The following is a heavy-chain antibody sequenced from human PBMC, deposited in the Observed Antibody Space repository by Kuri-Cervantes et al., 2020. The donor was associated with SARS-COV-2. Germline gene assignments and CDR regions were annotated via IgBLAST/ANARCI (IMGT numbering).Heavy chain of an antibody. J-gene: IGHJ4*02. D-gene: IGHD1-1*01. CDR3: TRLRWNDHGTPFDD. Sequence: SEPLSLTCAISGDSVSSNSAAWNWIRQSPSRGLEWLGRTYYRSKWYNDYAVSVKSRITINPDTSKNQFSLQLNSVTAADTAVYYCTRLRWNDHGTPFDDWGQGTLVTVSS. CDR1: GDSVSSNSAA. V-gene: IGHV6-1*01. CDR2: TYYRSKWYN.